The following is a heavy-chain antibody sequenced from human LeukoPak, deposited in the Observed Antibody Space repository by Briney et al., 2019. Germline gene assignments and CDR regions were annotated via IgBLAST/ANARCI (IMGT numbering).Heavy chain of an antibody. J-gene: IGHJ6*02. Sequence: PGVSLRLSCAASGFTFSSYAMSWVRQAPGKGLEWVAHINHEGGGIQYVDSVKGRFTISRDNAKGSVYLQMNSLRDEDTAIYHCATYINWVAGDVWGQGTTVIVSS. D-gene: IGHD1-1*01. CDR2: INHEGGGI. CDR1: GFTFSSYA. CDR3: ATYINWVAGDV. V-gene: IGHV3-7*01.